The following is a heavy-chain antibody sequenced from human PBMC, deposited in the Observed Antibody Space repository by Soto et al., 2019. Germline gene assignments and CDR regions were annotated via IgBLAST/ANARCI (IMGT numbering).Heavy chain of an antibody. CDR1: GYTFTSYY. D-gene: IGHD2-15*01. CDR3: ARDPSWYCSGGSCTEGGDY. V-gene: IGHV1-46*01. CDR2: INPSGGSI. Sequence: GASVKVSCKASGYTFTSYYMHWVRQAPGQGLEWMGIINPSGGSISYAQKFQGRVTMTRDTSTSTVYMELSSLRSEDTAVYYCARDPSWYCSGGSCTEGGDYWGQGTASTVSS. J-gene: IGHJ4*02.